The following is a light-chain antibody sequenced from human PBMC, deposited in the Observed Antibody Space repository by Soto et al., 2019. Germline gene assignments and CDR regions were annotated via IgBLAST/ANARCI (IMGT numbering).Light chain of an antibody. V-gene: IGKV3-11*01. J-gene: IGKJ4*01. CDR1: QSVGSY. CDR3: QQRSNWLT. CDR2: DAS. Sequence: EIVLTQSPATLFLSPGERATLPCRASQSVGSYLAWYQQKPGQAPRLLIYDASNRATGIPARFSGSGSGTDFTLTISSLEPEDFAVYYCQQRSNWLTFGGGTKV.